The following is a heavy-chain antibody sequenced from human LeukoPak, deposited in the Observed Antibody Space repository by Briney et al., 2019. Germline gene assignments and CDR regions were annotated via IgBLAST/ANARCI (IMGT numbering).Heavy chain of an antibody. CDR2: IHYSGST. CDR3: ARRRSGSSCSD. D-gene: IGHD2-15*01. J-gene: IGHJ4*02. V-gene: IGHV4-39*01. Sequence: PSETLSLTCTVSGGSISSSGYSWVWIRQPPRKGLEWIGNIHYSGSTYYSPSLKSRVTISVDTSKNQFSLKLSSVTAADTAVYYCARRRSGSSCSDWGQGTLVTVSS. CDR1: GGSISSSGYS.